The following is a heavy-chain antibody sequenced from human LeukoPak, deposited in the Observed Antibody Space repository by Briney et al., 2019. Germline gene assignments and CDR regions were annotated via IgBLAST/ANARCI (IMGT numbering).Heavy chain of an antibody. J-gene: IGHJ6*03. CDR1: GFTFSSYW. Sequence: GGSLRLSCAASGFTFSSYWMSWIRQAPGKGLEWVSYISSSGSTIYYADSVRGRFTISRDNAKNSLYLQMNSLRAEDTAVYYCARVGALEWLYYYYYMDVWGKGTTVTVSS. V-gene: IGHV3-11*04. CDR3: ARVGALEWLYYYYYMDV. CDR2: ISSSGSTI. D-gene: IGHD3-3*01.